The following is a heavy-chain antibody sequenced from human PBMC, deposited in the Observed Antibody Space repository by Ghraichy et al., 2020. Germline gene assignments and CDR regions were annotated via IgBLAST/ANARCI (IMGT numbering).Heavy chain of an antibody. CDR3: AKERPPYDILTGYFDY. CDR2: ISGSGGST. J-gene: IGHJ4*02. V-gene: IGHV3-23*01. D-gene: IGHD3-9*01. Sequence: GGSLRLSCAASGFTFSSYAMSWVRQAPGKGLEWVSAISGSGGSTYYADSVKGRFTISRDNSKNTLYLQMNSLRAEDTAVYYCAKERPPYDILTGYFDYWGQGTLVTVSS. CDR1: GFTFSSYA.